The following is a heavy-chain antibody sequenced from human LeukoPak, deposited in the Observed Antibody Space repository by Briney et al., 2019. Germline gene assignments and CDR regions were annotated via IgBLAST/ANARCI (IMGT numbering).Heavy chain of an antibody. CDR2: MNSNSGNT. D-gene: IGHD3-22*01. V-gene: IGHV1-8*01. J-gene: IGHJ3*02. Sequence: ASVKVSCKASGYTFTSYDINWVRQATGQGLEWMGWMNSNSGNTGYAQKFQGRVTMTRNTSISTAYMELSSLRSEDTAVYYCARAMIGGGALDIWGQGTMVTVSS. CDR1: GYTFTSYD. CDR3: ARAMIGGGALDI.